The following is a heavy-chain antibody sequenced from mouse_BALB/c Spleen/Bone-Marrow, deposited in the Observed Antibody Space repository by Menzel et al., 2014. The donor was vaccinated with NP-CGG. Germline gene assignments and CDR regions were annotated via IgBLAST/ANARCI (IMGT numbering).Heavy chain of an antibody. CDR1: GYTFTDYY. D-gene: IGHD2-10*02. V-gene: IGHV1-77*01. Sequence: VHLQQSGAELARPGASVKLSCKASGYTFTDYYINWVKQRTGQGLEWIGEIYPGSGNTYYNEKFKGKATLTADKSSSTSYMQHSSLTSEDAAVYFGARREYVNGGFAYWGQGTLVTVSA. CDR3: ARREYVNGGFAY. CDR2: IYPGSGNT. J-gene: IGHJ3*01.